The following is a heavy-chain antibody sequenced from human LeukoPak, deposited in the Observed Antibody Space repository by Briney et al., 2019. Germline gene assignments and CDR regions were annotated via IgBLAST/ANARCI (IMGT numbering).Heavy chain of an antibody. CDR1: GFTFSSIY. D-gene: IGHD3-22*01. V-gene: IGHV3-53*04. CDR2: IYSGGST. J-gene: IGHJ4*02. CDR3: ATMAGPYYYDSSGQIDY. Sequence: PGGSLRLSCAASGFTFSSIYMSWVRQAPGKGLEWVSVIYSGGSTYYPDSVKGRFTISRHNSKNTLYLQINSLRAEDTAVYYCATMAGPYYYDSSGQIDYWGQGTLVTVSS.